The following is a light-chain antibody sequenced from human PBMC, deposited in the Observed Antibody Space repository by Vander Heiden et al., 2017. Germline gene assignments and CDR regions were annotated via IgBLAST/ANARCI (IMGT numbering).Light chain of an antibody. CDR2: AAS. V-gene: IGKV1D-12*01. Sequence: IQITQSPSSVTAAVGARFTITCRASQSISSWLAWYQQKPGQAPKLLIYAASSLQSGVPSRFSGSGSGTDFTLTISSLQPEDFAAYYCQQANSVPLTFGGGTKVEIK. CDR1: QSISSW. CDR3: QQANSVPLT. J-gene: IGKJ4*01.